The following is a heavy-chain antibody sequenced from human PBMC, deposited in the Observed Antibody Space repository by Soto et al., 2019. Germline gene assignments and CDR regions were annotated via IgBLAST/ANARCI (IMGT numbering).Heavy chain of an antibody. D-gene: IGHD6-13*01. Sequence: GASVKVSCKASGYTFTSYYIHWVRQAPGQGLEWMGIINPSGGSTTYAQKFQGRVTMTRNTSISTAYMELSSLRSEDTAVYYCARAWVYPFDPWGQGTLVTVSS. J-gene: IGHJ5*02. V-gene: IGHV1-46*01. CDR2: INPSGGST. CDR1: GYTFTSYY. CDR3: ARAWVYPFDP.